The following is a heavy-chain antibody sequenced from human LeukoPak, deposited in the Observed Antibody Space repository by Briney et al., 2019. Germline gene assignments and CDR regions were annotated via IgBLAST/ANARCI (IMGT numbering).Heavy chain of an antibody. CDR1: GFIFSRNW. CDR3: VRHDRAEADMST. D-gene: IGHD2-2*01. V-gene: IGHV3-7*01. CDR2: IKEDGSGK. J-gene: IGHJ4*02. Sequence: GGSLRLSCVASGFIFSRNWMAWTRQAPGKGLEWVANIKEDGSGKYYVDSVKGRFTISRDNAKNSLYLQMNSLRAEDTALYYCVRHDRAEADMSTWGQGTLVTVSS.